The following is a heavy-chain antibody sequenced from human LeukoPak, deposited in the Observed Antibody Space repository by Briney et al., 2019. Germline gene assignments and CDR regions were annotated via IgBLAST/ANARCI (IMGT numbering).Heavy chain of an antibody. D-gene: IGHD1-1*01. CDR3: AVAPLRQPWVDF. Sequence: EESLKTSSKDSGYKITSYWICCVRQMPGKLLEWMGIIYPGDSDTRYSPYFQGQVTISADKSISTAYLQWSSLKASDSAMFYCAVAPLRQPWVDFWGQGTLVTVSS. V-gene: IGHV5-51*01. J-gene: IGHJ4*02. CDR2: IYPGDSDT. CDR1: GYKITSYW.